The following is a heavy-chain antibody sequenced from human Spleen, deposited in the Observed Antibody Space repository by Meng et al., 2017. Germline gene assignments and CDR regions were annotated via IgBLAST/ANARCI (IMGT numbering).Heavy chain of an antibody. V-gene: IGHV2-5*02. CDR1: GFSLSTRGVG. D-gene: IGHD1-26*01. J-gene: IGHJ5*02. Sequence: QITLKESGPTLVKPTQPLTLTCTFSGFSLSTRGVGVGWIRQPPGQALEWLALVYWDDDKRYSPSLRNRLTITKDTSQNQVVLTMTNMDSVDTATYYCAYRRGSLWEDWFDPWGQGTLVTVSS. CDR3: AYRRGSLWEDWFDP. CDR2: VYWDDDK.